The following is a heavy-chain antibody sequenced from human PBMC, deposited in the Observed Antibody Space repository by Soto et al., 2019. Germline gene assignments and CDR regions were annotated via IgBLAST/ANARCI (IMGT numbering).Heavy chain of an antibody. V-gene: IGHV4-34*01. Sequence: SETLSLTCAVYGGSFSGYYWSWIRQPPGKGLEWIGEINHSGSTNYNPSLKSRVTISVDTSKNQFSLELSSVTAADTAVYYCARVTGIKLWSHIDYWGQGTLVTVSS. CDR2: INHSGST. D-gene: IGHD5-18*01. CDR3: ARVTGIKLWSHIDY. CDR1: GGSFSGYY. J-gene: IGHJ4*02.